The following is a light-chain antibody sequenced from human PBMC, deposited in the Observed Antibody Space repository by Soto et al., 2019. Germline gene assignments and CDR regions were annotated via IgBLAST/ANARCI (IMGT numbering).Light chain of an antibody. V-gene: IGLV2-23*01. CDR3: CSYAGSSTHYV. CDR2: EGS. CDR1: SNDVGSYNL. Sequence: QSALTQPASVSGSPGQSITISCTGTSNDVGSYNLVSWYQQHPGKAPKLMIYEGSKRPSGVSNRFSGSKSGNTASLTISGLQAEDEADYYCCSYAGSSTHYVFGTGTKLTVL. J-gene: IGLJ1*01.